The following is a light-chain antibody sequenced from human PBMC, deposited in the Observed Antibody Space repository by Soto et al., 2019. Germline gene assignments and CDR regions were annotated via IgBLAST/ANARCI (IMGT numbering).Light chain of an antibody. CDR3: QQRSNWPSIT. V-gene: IGKV3-11*01. J-gene: IGKJ5*01. CDR2: EAS. Sequence: VLTQSPATLSLSPGKKATPPARPGKRFTNYLAGYQQKPGKAPSPLIYEASKRATGIPARFSGSGSGTDFTLTISSLEPEDFAVYYCQQRSNWPSITFGQGARLEI. CDR1: KRFTNY.